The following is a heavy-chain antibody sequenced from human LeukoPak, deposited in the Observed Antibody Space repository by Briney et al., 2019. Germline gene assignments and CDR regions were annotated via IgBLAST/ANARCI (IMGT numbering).Heavy chain of an antibody. J-gene: IGHJ5*02. CDR1: GYTFTGYY. Sequence: ASVKVSCKASGYTFTGYYMHWVRQAPGQGLEWMGRINPNSGGTNYAQKFQGRVTMTRDTSISTAYMELSRLRSDDTAVYYCAREIRITMRPFDPWGQGTLVTVSS. CDR3: AREIRITMRPFDP. D-gene: IGHD3-22*01. V-gene: IGHV1-2*06. CDR2: INPNSGGT.